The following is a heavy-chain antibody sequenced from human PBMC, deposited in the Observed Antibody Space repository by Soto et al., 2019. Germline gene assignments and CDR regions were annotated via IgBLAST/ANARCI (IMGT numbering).Heavy chain of an antibody. CDR2: ISYDGSNK. J-gene: IGHJ4*02. Sequence: SLRLSCAAAGCTFSSYGMHWVRQAPGKGLEWAAVISYDGSNKYYADSVKGRFTISRDNSKNTLYLQMNSLRAEDTAVYYCAKTPPMGGVGYLDYWGQGTLVTVSS. CDR1: GCTFSSYG. CDR3: AKTPPMGGVGYLDY. V-gene: IGHV3-30*18. D-gene: IGHD3-16*01.